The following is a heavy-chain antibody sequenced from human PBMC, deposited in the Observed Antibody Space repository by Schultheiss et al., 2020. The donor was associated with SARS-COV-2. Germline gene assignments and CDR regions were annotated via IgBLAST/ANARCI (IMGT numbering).Heavy chain of an antibody. CDR1: GFTFSDYY. J-gene: IGHJ6*02. D-gene: IGHD3-9*01. V-gene: IGHV3-30*18. CDR3: ANPQHAIYYYYGMDV. Sequence: GESLKISCAASGFTFSDYYMSWIRQAPGKGLEWVAFISYDGSTKYYADSVKGRFTISRDNAKNSLYLQMNSLRAEDTAVYYCANPQHAIYYYYGMDVWGQGTTVTVSS. CDR2: ISYDGSTK.